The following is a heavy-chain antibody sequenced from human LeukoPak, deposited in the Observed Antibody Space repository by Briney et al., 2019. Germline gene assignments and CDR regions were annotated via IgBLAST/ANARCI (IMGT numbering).Heavy chain of an antibody. V-gene: IGHV4-4*02. CDR1: GGSISSSNW. J-gene: IGHJ6*04. CDR2: IYHSGST. CDR3: ARRRLLWFGELSGGVDV. D-gene: IGHD3-10*01. Sequence: SETLSLTCAVSGGSISSSNWWSWVRQPPGKGLEWIGEIYHSGSTNFNPSLKSRVTISVDKSKNQFSLKLSSVTAADTAVYYCARRRLLWFGELSGGVDVWGKGTTVTVSS.